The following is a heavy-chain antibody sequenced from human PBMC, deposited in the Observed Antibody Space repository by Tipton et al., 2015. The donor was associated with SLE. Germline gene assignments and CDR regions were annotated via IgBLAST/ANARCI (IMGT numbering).Heavy chain of an antibody. Sequence: TNHNPSLKSRVTISVDTSKNQFSLELNSVTAADTAVFYCARQRFGNLAFDYWGQGILVTVSS. V-gene: IGHV4-59*08. D-gene: IGHD3-10*01. CDR3: ARQRFGNLAFDY. CDR2: T. J-gene: IGHJ4*02.